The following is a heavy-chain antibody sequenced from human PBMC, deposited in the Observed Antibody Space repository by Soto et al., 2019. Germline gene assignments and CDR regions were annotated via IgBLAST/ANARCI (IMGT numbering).Heavy chain of an antibody. J-gene: IGHJ4*02. V-gene: IGHV4-34*01. CDR3: ARHYCSGGSCYSGNPFDY. Sequence: PSETLSLTCAVYGGSFSGYYWSWIRQPPGKGLEWIGEINHSGSTNYNPSLKSRVTISVDTSKNQFSLKLSSVTAADTAVYYCARHYCSGGSCYSGNPFDYWGQGTLVTVSS. CDR2: INHSGST. CDR1: GGSFSGYY. D-gene: IGHD2-15*01.